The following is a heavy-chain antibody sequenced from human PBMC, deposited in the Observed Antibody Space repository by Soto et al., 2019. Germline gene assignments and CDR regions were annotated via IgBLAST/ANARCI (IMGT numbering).Heavy chain of an antibody. V-gene: IGHV1-18*04. J-gene: IGHJ4*02. CDR3: ARFYYDFWSGYSPDYYFDY. D-gene: IGHD3-3*01. CDR1: GYTFTSYG. Sequence: QVQLVQSGAEVKKPGASVKVSCKASGYTFTSYGISWVRQAPGQGLEWTGWISAYNGNTNYAQKLQGRVTMTTDTSTSTAYMELRSLRSDDTAVYYCARFYYDFWSGYSPDYYFDYWGQGTLVTVSS. CDR2: ISAYNGNT.